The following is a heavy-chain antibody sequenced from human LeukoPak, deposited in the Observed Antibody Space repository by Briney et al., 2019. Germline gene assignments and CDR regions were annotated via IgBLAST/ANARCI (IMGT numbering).Heavy chain of an antibody. V-gene: IGHV4-30-4*01. J-gene: IGHJ5*02. CDR1: GGSISSGDYY. D-gene: IGHD4/OR15-4a*01. Sequence: SSETLSLTCTVSGGSISSGDYYWSRIRQPPGKGLEWIGYIYYSGSTYYNPSLKSRVTISVDTSKNQFSLKLSSVTAADTAVYCCARAVDYNWFDPWGQGTLVTVSS. CDR3: ARAVDYNWFDP. CDR2: IYYSGST.